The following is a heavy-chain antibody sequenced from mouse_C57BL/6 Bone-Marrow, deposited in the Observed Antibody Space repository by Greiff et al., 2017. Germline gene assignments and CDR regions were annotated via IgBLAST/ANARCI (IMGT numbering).Heavy chain of an antibody. CDR1: GFTFSDYY. Sequence: DVMLVESGGGLVQPGGSLKLSCAASGFTFSDYYMYWVRQTPEKRLEWVAYISNGGGSTYYPDTVKGRFTISRDNAKNTLYLQMSRLKSEDTAMYYCARDSNWERFAYWGQGTLVTVSA. CDR2: ISNGGGST. CDR3: ARDSNWERFAY. D-gene: IGHD4-1*01. J-gene: IGHJ3*01. V-gene: IGHV5-12*01.